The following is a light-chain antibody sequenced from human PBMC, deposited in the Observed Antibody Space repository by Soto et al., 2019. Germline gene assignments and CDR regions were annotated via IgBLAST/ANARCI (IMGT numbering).Light chain of an antibody. CDR2: EVS. CDR3: SSYTTSSTLV. Sequence: QSVLTQPASVSGSPGQSITISCTRTSSDVGAYDYVSWYQHHPGKAPKLMIYEVSNRPSGVSNRFSGSKSGDTASLTISGLQAEDEADYYCSSYTTSSTLVFGGGTKLTVL. CDR1: SSDVGAYDY. J-gene: IGLJ2*01. V-gene: IGLV2-14*01.